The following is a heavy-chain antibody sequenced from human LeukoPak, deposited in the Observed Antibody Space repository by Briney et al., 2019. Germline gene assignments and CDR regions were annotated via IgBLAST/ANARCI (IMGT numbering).Heavy chain of an antibody. V-gene: IGHV3-9*01. CDR2: ISWNSGSI. D-gene: IGHD4-23*01. CDR1: GFTFDDYA. Sequence: GRSLRLSCAASGFTFDDYAMHWVRQAPGKGLEWVSGISWNSGSIGYADSVKGRFTISRDNAKNSLYLQMNSLRAEDTAVYYCARVHYFYGGNSEVYFDYWGQGTLVTVSS. J-gene: IGHJ4*02. CDR3: ARVHYFYGGNSEVYFDY.